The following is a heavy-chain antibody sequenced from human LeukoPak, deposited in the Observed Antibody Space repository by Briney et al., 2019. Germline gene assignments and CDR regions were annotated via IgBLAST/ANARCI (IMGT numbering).Heavy chain of an antibody. V-gene: IGHV3-21*06. CDR3: ARARYSEKGYYYHYMDV. D-gene: IGHD3-16*01. J-gene: IGHJ6*03. CDR1: GFTFSNYW. CDR2: ITSSSGYI. Sequence: GGSLRLSCAASGFTFSNYWMHWVRQAPGKGLVWVSSITSSSGYIYYADSVKGRFTTSRDNVNNLLYLQMNSLRAEDTAVYYCARARYSEKGYYYHYMDVWGKGTTVTVSS.